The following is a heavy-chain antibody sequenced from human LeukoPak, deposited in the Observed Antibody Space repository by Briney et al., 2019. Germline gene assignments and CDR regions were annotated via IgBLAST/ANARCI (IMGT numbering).Heavy chain of an antibody. D-gene: IGHD6-13*01. V-gene: IGHV3-7*01. Sequence: TGGSLRLSCAASGFTFSSYWMSWVRQAPGKGLEWVANIKQDGSEKYYVDSVKGRFTISRDNAKNSLYLQMNSLRAEDTAVYYCARSSAAGSHNWFDPWGQGTLVTVSS. CDR2: IKQDGSEK. CDR3: ARSSAAGSHNWFDP. CDR1: GFTFSSYW. J-gene: IGHJ5*02.